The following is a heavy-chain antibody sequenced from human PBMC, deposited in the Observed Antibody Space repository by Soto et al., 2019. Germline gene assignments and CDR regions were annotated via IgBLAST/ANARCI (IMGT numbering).Heavy chain of an antibody. CDR1: GGSISSYY. D-gene: IGHD3-16*01. CDR2: IYYSGST. V-gene: IGHV4-59*01. CDR3: ARAIYSYASGWYFDL. J-gene: IGHJ2*01. Sequence: QVQLQESGPGLVKPSETLSLTCTVSGGSISSYYWSWIRQPPGKGLEWIGHIYYSGSTNYNPSLKSRAPKSKDPSLNQFSLKLPSVTAADTAVYSCARAIYSYASGWYFDLWGRGTLVTVSS.